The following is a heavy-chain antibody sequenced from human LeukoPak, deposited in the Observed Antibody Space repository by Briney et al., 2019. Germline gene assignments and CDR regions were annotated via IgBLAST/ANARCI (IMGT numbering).Heavy chain of an antibody. CDR1: GGTFSSYA. CDR2: IIPIFGTA. J-gene: IGHJ4*02. D-gene: IGHD3-3*01. V-gene: IGHV1-69*01. Sequence: ASVKVSCKASGGTFSSYAISWVRQAPGQGLEWMGGIIPIFGTANYAQKFQGRVTITADESTSTAYMELSSLRSEDTAVYYCARVEWLFSPLFDYWGQGTLVTVSS. CDR3: ARVEWLFSPLFDY.